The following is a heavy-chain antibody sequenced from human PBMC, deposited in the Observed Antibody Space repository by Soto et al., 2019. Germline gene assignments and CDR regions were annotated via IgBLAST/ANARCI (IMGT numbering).Heavy chain of an antibody. J-gene: IGHJ6*01. CDR2: ISPIFNIT. Sequence: QAHLEQSGAEVKKPGSSVKVSCKASGGTFSSYTITWVRQAPGQGLEWMGGISPIFNITKYAQRFQDRVKMTDDESTTTAYMNLSSLTSKDTAVNYCAGEGVTTNRRMPWTGYHYYGLDVWGQGTTVTVSS. CDR3: AGEGVTTNRRMPWTGYHYYGLDV. CDR1: GGTFSSYT. V-gene: IGHV1-69*12. D-gene: IGHD6-13*01.